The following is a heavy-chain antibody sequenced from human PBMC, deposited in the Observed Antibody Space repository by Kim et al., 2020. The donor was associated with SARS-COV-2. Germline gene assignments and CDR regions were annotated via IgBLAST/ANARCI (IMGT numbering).Heavy chain of an antibody. J-gene: IGHJ4*02. D-gene: IGHD3-16*01. CDR3: ARAETGTWGSRRPFDY. Sequence: SQTLSLTCAISGDSVSSDNAAWNWVRQSPSRGLEWLGRTYYRSKWSQWYYDYAPSVKSRITINPDTSNNRFSLQVNSVTPDDTALYFCARAETGTWGSRRPFDYWGQGTLVTVSS. V-gene: IGHV6-1*01. CDR2: TYYRSKWSQWYY. CDR1: GDSVSSDNAA.